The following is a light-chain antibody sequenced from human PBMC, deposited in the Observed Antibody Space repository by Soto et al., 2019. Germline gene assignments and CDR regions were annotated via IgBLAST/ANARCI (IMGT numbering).Light chain of an antibody. J-gene: IGKJ4*01. CDR1: QSVNKF. V-gene: IGKV3-11*01. CDR2: TSS. Sequence: EVEVTQSPATLSLSPGETATLSCRASQSVNKFLAWHQQRPGQAPSLLIHTSSNWASGVPTRFSGSGSGTEFTLTISSLQSEDFAAYYCQQRNSYPITFGRGTKVEIK. CDR3: QQRNSYPIT.